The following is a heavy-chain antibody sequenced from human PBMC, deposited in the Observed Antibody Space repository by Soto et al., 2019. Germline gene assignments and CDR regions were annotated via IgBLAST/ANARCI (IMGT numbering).Heavy chain of an antibody. CDR1: GFSFSSYV. CDR2: ISGRGDYT. D-gene: IGHD4-17*01. Sequence: EVQLLESGGGLVQPGGSLRLSCAASGFSFSSYVMSWVRQAPGKGLEWVSAISGRGDYTYYADSVKGRFTISRDNSKNTLYVKMNSLRADDTAIYYCAKGDGYGDPRGYWYGMDVWGQGTTVTVSS. V-gene: IGHV3-23*01. CDR3: AKGDGYGDPRGYWYGMDV. J-gene: IGHJ6*02.